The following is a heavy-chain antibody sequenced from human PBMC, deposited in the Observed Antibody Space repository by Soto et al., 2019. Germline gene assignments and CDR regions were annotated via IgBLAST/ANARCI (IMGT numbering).Heavy chain of an antibody. J-gene: IGHJ4*02. Sequence: QVQLVESGGGGVQPGRSLRLSCAASGFTFSTHAMHWVRQAPGKGLECVAIVSFDGSNKYYAASVKGRFTISRDNSKNTLYLQMSGLTPEHTAVYYSAGDQTGITTAGGGRIDHWGQGTLVTVSS. D-gene: IGHD6-13*01. CDR3: AGDQTGITTAGGGRIDH. CDR2: VSFDGSNK. CDR1: GFTFSTHA. V-gene: IGHV3-30-3*01.